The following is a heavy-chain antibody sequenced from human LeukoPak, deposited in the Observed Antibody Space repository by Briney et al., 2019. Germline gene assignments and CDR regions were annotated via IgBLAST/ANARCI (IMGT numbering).Heavy chain of an antibody. CDR1: GFTFSSFW. D-gene: IGHD2-21*02. CDR2: IKVDGSEK. V-gene: IGHV3-7*01. Sequence: GGSLRLSCAASGFTFSSFWMTWVRQAPGKGLEWVANIKVDGSEKNYVDSVKGRFTVSRDNAKNSLYLQMNSLRDEDTAVYYCARGPRYCGGDCYLDYWGQGTLVTVSS. CDR3: ARGPRYCGGDCYLDY. J-gene: IGHJ4*02.